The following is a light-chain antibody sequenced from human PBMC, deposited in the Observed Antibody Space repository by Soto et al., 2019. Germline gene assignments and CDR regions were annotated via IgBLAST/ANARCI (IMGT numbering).Light chain of an antibody. V-gene: IGKV1-39*01. CDR2: GAS. Sequence: DIQMTQSPSSLSASVGDRVTITCRASQTISNYLNWYQQKPGKAPKLLIYGASSLQRGVPSRFSGSGSGTDFTLTIGSLQPEDFATYYCQQSYSTPRGITFGPGTKVDIK. CDR3: QQSYSTPRGIT. CDR1: QTISNY. J-gene: IGKJ3*01.